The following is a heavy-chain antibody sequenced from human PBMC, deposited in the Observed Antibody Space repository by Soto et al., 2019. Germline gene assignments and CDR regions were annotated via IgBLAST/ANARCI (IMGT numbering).Heavy chain of an antibody. V-gene: IGHV3-9*02. CDR2: IYWKSERI. Sequence: VQLVESGGGLVQPGRSLRLSCTTSGFPTNDRAMHWIRQAPGKGLEWVSGIYWKSERIDYADSVKGRFTISRDNAGISLYLQMNSLREEDTAVYYCVKDVAPGGLDYWGREPWSPSPQ. D-gene: IGHD2-15*01. CDR1: GFPTNDRA. CDR3: VKDVAPGGLDY. J-gene: IGHJ4*02.